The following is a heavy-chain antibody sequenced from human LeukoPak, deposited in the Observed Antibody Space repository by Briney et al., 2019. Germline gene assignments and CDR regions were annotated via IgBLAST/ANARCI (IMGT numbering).Heavy chain of an antibody. CDR2: IYENGGTT. CDR1: GFTFRSYA. J-gene: IGHJ4*02. CDR3: AKDFRIGYSAHFDY. Sequence: GGSLRLSCVGSGFTFRSYAMSWVRQAPEKGLEFVSGIYENGGTTYYADSVKGRFSISRDNSKNTLYLQMDSLRGEDTAVYYCAKDFRIGYSAHFDYWGQGALVTVSS. D-gene: IGHD2-21*01. V-gene: IGHV3-23*01.